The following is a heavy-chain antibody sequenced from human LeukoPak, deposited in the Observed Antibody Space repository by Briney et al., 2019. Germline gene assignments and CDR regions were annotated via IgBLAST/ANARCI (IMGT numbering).Heavy chain of an antibody. CDR3: AKARGELRRNYYYYMDV. CDR2: ISGSGGST. V-gene: IGHV3-23*01. Sequence: PGGSLRLSCAASGFTFSSYAMSWVRQAPGKGLEWVSAISGSGGSTYYADSVKGRFTISRDNSKNTLYLQMNSLRAEDTAVYYCAKARGELRRNYYYYMDVWGKGTTVTVSS. J-gene: IGHJ6*03. D-gene: IGHD1-7*01. CDR1: GFTFSSYA.